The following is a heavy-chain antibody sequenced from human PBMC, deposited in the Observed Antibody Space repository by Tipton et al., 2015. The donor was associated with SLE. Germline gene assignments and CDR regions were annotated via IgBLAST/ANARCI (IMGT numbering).Heavy chain of an antibody. CDR2: IKQDGSEK. J-gene: IGHJ6*03. CDR1: GFTFSSYW. Sequence: SLRLSCAASGFTFSSYWMTWVRQAPGKGLEWVANIKQDGSEKYYVDSVKGRFTISGDSAKNSLYLQMNSLRAEDTAVYYCTREGGSFWSGSSRYSYYMDVWGKGTTVTVSS. D-gene: IGHD3-3*01. V-gene: IGHV3-7*01. CDR3: TREGGSFWSGSSRYSYYMDV.